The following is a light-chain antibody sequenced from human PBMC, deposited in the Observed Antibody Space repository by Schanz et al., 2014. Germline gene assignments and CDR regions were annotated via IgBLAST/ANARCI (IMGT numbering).Light chain of an antibody. J-gene: IGLJ2*01. CDR1: KLGDKY. Sequence: ELTQPPSVSVSPGQTASITCSGDKLGDKYVCWYQQKPGQSPVLVIYQDTKRPSGIPERFSGSNSGNTATLTISGTQAMDEADYYCQAWGTSTVVFGGGTKLTVL. CDR3: QAWGTSTVV. CDR2: QDT. V-gene: IGLV3-1*01.